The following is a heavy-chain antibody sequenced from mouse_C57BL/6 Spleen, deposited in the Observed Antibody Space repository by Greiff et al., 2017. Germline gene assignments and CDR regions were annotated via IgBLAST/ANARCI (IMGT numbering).Heavy chain of an antibody. V-gene: IGHV1-15*01. Sequence: QVQLQQSGAELVRPGASVTLSCKASGYTFTDYEMHWVKPTPVHGLEWIGAIDPETGGTAYNQKFKGKAILTADKSSSTAYMELRSLTSEDSAVYYCTRLRTPHYGSSSYYAMDYWGQGTSVTVSS. CDR3: TRLRTPHYGSSSYYAMDY. D-gene: IGHD1-1*01. J-gene: IGHJ4*01. CDR2: IDPETGGT. CDR1: GYTFTDYE.